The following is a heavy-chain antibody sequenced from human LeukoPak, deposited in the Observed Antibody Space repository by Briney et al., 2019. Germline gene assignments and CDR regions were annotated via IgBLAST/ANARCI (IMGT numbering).Heavy chain of an antibody. CDR2: MNPNSGNT. D-gene: IGHD5-24*01. CDR3: ARATPGGLHGYSFDY. V-gene: IGHV1-8*02. CDR1: GYTFKNYD. Sequence: ASVKVSCKASGYTFKNYDINWVRQATGQGLEWMGWMNPNSGNTGFAQKFQDRVSMTRDTSINAAYMELTSLRSGDTAVYYCARATPGGLHGYSFDYWGQGTVVTVYS. J-gene: IGHJ4*02.